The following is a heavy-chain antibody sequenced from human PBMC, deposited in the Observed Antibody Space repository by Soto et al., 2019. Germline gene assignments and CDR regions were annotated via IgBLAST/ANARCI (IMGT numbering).Heavy chain of an antibody. CDR1: GYTFTSYD. J-gene: IGHJ6*03. Sequence: QVQLVQSGAEVKKPGASVKVSCQASGYTFTSYDINWVRQATGQGLEWMGWMNPNSGNTGYAQKFQGRVTMTRNTSISTAYMELSSLRSEDTAVYYCARASKYDFWSGYFGYYYIDVWGKGNTVTVSS. D-gene: IGHD3-3*01. V-gene: IGHV1-8*01. CDR2: MNPNSGNT. CDR3: ARASKYDFWSGYFGYYYIDV.